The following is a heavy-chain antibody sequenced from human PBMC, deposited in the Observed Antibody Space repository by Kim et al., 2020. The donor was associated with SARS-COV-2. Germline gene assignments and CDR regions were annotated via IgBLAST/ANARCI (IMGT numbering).Heavy chain of an antibody. CDR3: ARGAYYYGSGSYYTSSYYYYYGMDV. CDR1: GGSISSSSYY. D-gene: IGHD3-10*01. CDR2: IYYSGST. Sequence: SETLSLTCTVSGGSISSSSYYWGWIRQPPGKGLEWIGSIYYSGSTYYNPSLKSRVTISVDTSKNQFSLKLSSVTAADTAVYYCARGAYYYGSGSYYTSSYYYYYGMDVWGQGTTVTVSS. V-gene: IGHV4-39*01. J-gene: IGHJ6*02.